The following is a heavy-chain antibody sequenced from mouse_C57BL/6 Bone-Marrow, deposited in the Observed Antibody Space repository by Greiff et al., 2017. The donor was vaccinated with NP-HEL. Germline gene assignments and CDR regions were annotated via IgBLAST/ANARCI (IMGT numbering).Heavy chain of an antibody. CDR1: GFTFSSYG. J-gene: IGHJ2*01. Sequence: GQRGEAGGDLVKPGGSLKLSCAASGFTFSSYGMSWVRQTPDKRLEWVATISSGGSYTYYPDSVKGRFTISRDNAKNTLYLQMSSLKSEDTAMYYCARHYYSNYFDYWGQGTTLTVSS. CDR3: ARHYYSNYFDY. V-gene: IGHV5-6*01. CDR2: ISSGGSYT. D-gene: IGHD2-5*01.